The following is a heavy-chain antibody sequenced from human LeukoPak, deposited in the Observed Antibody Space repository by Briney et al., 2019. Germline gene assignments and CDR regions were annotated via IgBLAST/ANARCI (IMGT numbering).Heavy chain of an antibody. CDR2: ISGSGGST. Sequence: GGSLRLSCAASGFTFSSYAMSWVRQAPGKGLEWVSAISGSGGSTYYADSVKGRFTISRENSKNTLFLQMNSLRAEDTAVYYCAGGSTLDRGLVYYWGQGALVTVSS. V-gene: IGHV3-23*01. CDR3: AGGSTLDRGLVYY. D-gene: IGHD3-10*01. J-gene: IGHJ4*02. CDR1: GFTFSSYA.